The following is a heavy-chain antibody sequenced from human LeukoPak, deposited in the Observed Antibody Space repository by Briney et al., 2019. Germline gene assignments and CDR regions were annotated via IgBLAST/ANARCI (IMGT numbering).Heavy chain of an antibody. V-gene: IGHV4-39*07. D-gene: IGHD2-21*02. CDR3: ARLAPTYCGGDCYCEY. Sequence: SENLSLTCTVSGDSISSSNYYWGWIRQPPGKGLEWIGNIYYSGSTYYSPSLKSRVTISVDTSKNQFSLKLTSVTAADTAVYFCARLAPTYCGGDCYCEYWGQGTLVTVSS. CDR2: IYYSGST. CDR1: GDSISSSNYY. J-gene: IGHJ4*02.